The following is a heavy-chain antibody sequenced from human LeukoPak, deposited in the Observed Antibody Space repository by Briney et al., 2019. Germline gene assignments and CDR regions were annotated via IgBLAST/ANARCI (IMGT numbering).Heavy chain of an antibody. Sequence: GGSLRLSCAASGFTFSDHYMNWIRQAPGKGLEWVPSISSSSTYTNYADSVKGRFTIFRDNAKNSLYLQMNSLRAEDTAVYYCASHRYDSGTLRGFDLWGQGTLVTVSS. D-gene: IGHD3-10*01. J-gene: IGHJ5*02. CDR1: GFTFSDHY. V-gene: IGHV3-11*03. CDR2: ISSSSTYT. CDR3: ASHRYDSGTLRGFDL.